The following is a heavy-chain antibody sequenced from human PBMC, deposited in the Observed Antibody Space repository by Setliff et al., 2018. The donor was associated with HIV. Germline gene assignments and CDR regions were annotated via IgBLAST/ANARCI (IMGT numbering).Heavy chain of an antibody. CDR3: ARGSMSMVMFILVSAFDI. CDR1: GYSFTTYA. CDR2: MNPDSGNT. J-gene: IGHJ3*02. D-gene: IGHD2-21*01. V-gene: IGHV1-8*02. Sequence: GASVKVSCKASGYSFTTYAISWVRQSPGQGLEWMGWMNPDSGNTFYAQKFKGRVTMTRDTSTNTAYMELSSLTSDDTAVYFCARGSMSMVMFILVSAFDIWGQGTLVTVSS.